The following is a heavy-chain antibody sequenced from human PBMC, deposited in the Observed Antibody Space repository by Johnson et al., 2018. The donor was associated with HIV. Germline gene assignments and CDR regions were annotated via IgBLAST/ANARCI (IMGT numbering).Heavy chain of an antibody. Sequence: VQLVESGGGLVQPGRSLRLSCAASGFTFDDYAMHWVRQAPGKGLEWVSGISWNSGSIGYADSVKGRFTISRDNSKNTLYLQMNSLRAEDMAVYYCARERSGSYYVDAFDIWGQGTMVTVSS. D-gene: IGHD1-26*01. CDR2: ISWNSGSI. CDR1: GFTFDDYA. J-gene: IGHJ3*02. CDR3: ARERSGSYYVDAFDI. V-gene: IGHV3-9*03.